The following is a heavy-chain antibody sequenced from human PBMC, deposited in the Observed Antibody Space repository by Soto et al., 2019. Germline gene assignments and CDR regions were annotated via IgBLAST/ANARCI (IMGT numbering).Heavy chain of an antibody. CDR3: ARAGAAPYYYYGMDV. V-gene: IGHV1-18*01. CDR2: ISTYNGDT. Sequence: QVQLVQYGAEVRKPGASVKVSCRASGYTFSTCGMSWLRQAPGQGIEWMGWISTYNGDTNDAPKFQDRVTMTSDTSTSTVYMELRSLRSDDTAVYYCARAGAAPYYYYGMDVWGQGTRVTVSS. J-gene: IGHJ6*02. CDR1: GYTFSTCG. D-gene: IGHD2-15*01.